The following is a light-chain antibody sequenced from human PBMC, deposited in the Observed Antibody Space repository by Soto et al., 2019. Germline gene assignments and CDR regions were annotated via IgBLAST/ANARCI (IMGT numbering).Light chain of an antibody. CDR1: QSVSSY. Sequence: EIVLTQSPATLSLSPGERATLSCRASQSVSSYLAWYQQKPGQAPRLLIYDASNRATGIPARFSGSGSGTDFTLTISSLEPEDFAVYYCQQHSNWPPSHPCGGGTKVEIK. CDR3: QQHSNWPPSHP. J-gene: IGKJ4*01. CDR2: DAS. V-gene: IGKV3-11*01.